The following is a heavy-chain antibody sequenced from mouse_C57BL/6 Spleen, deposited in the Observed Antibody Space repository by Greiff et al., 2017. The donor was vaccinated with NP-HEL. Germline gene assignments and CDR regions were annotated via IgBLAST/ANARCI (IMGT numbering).Heavy chain of an antibody. CDR3: AIEGYYSNYGAY. Sequence: QVQLQQPGAELVKPGASVKVSCKASGYTFTSYWMHWVKQRPGQGLEWIGRIHPYDSDTNYNQKFKGKATLTVDKSSSTAYMQLSSLTSEDSAVYYCAIEGYYSNYGAYWGQGTLVTVSA. V-gene: IGHV1-74*01. CDR2: IHPYDSDT. J-gene: IGHJ3*01. CDR1: GYTFTSYW. D-gene: IGHD2-5*01.